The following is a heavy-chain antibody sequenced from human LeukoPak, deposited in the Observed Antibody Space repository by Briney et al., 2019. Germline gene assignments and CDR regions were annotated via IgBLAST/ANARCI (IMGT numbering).Heavy chain of an antibody. Sequence: ASVKVSCKASGYTFTAYGISWVRQAPGQGLEWMGWIIGYNGDTKYAQRFEGRVTMTTDTSTTTAFMDLRSLRSDDTAVYFCATSTGGYSDLYFHYWGQGTLVSV. CDR1: GYTFTAYG. J-gene: IGHJ4*02. V-gene: IGHV1-18*01. CDR3: ATSTGGYSDLYFHY. CDR2: IIGYNGDT. D-gene: IGHD3-22*01.